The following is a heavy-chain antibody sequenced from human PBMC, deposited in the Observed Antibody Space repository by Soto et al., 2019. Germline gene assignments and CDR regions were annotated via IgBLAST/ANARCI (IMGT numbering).Heavy chain of an antibody. CDR3: ARVPPVDSSSWYGWFDP. Sequence: QVQLQESGPGLVKPSETLSLTCTVSGGSISSYYWSWIRQPPGKGLEWIGYIYYSGSTNYNPSLKSRVTISVDTSKNQFSLKLSSVTAADTAVYYCARVPPVDSSSWYGWFDPWGQGTLVTVSS. CDR2: IYYSGST. CDR1: GGSISSYY. D-gene: IGHD6-13*01. V-gene: IGHV4-59*01. J-gene: IGHJ5*02.